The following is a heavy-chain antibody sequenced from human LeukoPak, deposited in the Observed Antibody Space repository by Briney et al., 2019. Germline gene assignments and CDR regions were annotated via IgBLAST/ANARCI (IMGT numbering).Heavy chain of an antibody. Sequence: GGSLRLSWAASGXTFSSFGMHWVRQAPGKGLEWAAIISYDGSLKYYADSVKGRFTISRDNSKNTLYLQISSLRVEDTAVYYCAKETYDSSGYYFAYFDYWGQGTLVTVSA. CDR2: ISYDGSLK. CDR1: GXTFSSFG. CDR3: AKETYDSSGYYFAYFDY. D-gene: IGHD3-22*01. V-gene: IGHV3-30*18. J-gene: IGHJ4*02.